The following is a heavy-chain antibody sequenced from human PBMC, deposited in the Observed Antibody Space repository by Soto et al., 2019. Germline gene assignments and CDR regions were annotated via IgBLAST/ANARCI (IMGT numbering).Heavy chain of an antibody. CDR2: ISGGGGST. Sequence: PGGSLRLSCAASGFTFSSYAMIWVRQAPGKGLEWVSVISGGGGSTYYADSVKGRFTISRDNSKNTLYLQMNSLRAEDTAVYYCAKDSGSYYYGMDVWGQGTTVTVSS. V-gene: IGHV3-23*01. J-gene: IGHJ6*02. CDR1: GFTFSSYA. D-gene: IGHD1-26*01. CDR3: AKDSGSYYYGMDV.